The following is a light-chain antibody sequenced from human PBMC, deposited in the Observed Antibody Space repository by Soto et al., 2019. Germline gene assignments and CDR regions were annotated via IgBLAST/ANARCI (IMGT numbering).Light chain of an antibody. V-gene: IGKV3-11*01. CDR1: QSVSSY. CDR2: DAS. Sequence: EIVFTQSPSTLSLSPGERATLSCRASQSVSSYLAWYQQKPGQAPRLLIYDASNRATGIPARFSGSGSGTDFTLTISSLEPEDFAVYYCQQRSNWPPGTFGGGTKVDIK. J-gene: IGKJ4*01. CDR3: QQRSNWPPGT.